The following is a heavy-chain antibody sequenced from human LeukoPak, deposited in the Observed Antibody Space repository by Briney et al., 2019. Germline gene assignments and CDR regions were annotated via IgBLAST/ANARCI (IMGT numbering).Heavy chain of an antibody. J-gene: IGHJ5*02. V-gene: IGHV1-46*01. D-gene: IGHD3-3*01. CDR3: ARGPRITIFGVVIKGGYNWFDP. CDR2: INPSGGST. Sequence: ASVKVSCKASGHSFTSYYIHWVRQAPGQGLEWMGIINPSGGSTNYAQKFQGRVTMTRDTSTSTLYMELSSLRSEDTAVYYCARGPRITIFGVVIKGGYNWFDPWGQGTLVTVSS. CDR1: GHSFTSYY.